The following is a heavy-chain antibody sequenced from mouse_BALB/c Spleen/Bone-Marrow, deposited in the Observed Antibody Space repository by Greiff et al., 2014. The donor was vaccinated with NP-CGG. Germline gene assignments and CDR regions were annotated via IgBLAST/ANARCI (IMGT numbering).Heavy chain of an antibody. V-gene: IGHV14-3*02. CDR2: IDPANGNT. D-gene: IGHD2-3*01. J-gene: IGHJ3*01. Sequence: EVQLQQSGAELVKPGALVKLSCTTSGFNIKDTYIHWVKQRPEQGPEWIGRIDPANGNTKYDPEFQGKATITADTSSNTAYLHLSSLTSEDTAVYSCAHDAPFAYWGQGTLVTVSA. CDR3: AHDAPFAY. CDR1: GFNIKDTY.